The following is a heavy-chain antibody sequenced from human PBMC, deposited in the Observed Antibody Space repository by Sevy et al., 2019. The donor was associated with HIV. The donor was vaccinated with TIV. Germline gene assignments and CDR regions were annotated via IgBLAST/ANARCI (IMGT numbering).Heavy chain of an antibody. J-gene: IGHJ2*01. CDR2: ISGSGGST. CDR3: GKGQTGGAEAGTQGYWYLVF. D-gene: IGHD6-13*01. CDR1: GFTFSSYA. V-gene: IGHV3-23*01. Sequence: GESLKISCAASGFTFSSYAMSWVRQAPGKGLEWVSAISGSGGSTYYADSVKGRFTISRDNSKNTLYLQMNSLRAEDTAVYYCGKGQTGGAEAGTQGYWYLVFGGGGTLFTVSS.